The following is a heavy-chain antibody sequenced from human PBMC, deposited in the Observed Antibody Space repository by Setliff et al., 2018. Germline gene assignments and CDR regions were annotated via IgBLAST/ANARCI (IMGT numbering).Heavy chain of an antibody. CDR2: FFHTGNT. CDR1: GYSISNGYY. CDR3: ARHLWGRYMAESSDYFDY. J-gene: IGHJ4*02. Sequence: PSETLSLTCTVSGYSISNGYYWGWIRQPTGKGLEWLGSFFHTGNTYYNPSLEGRVTISVDTSNNQFSLKLSSVTAADTAVYYCARHLWGRYMAESSDYFDYWGQGSLVTVS. V-gene: IGHV4-38-2*02. D-gene: IGHD3-3*02.